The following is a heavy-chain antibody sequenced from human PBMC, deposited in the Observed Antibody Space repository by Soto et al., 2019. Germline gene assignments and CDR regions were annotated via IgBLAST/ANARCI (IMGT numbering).Heavy chain of an antibody. Sequence: GESLKISCTGSGYSFTNYCIGWVRQMPWKGLEWMGIIYPGDSNTRYSPSFQGQVTISADKSISTAYLQWSSLKASDTAMYFCARQGYCSNTACYTVDYWGQGTLVTVSS. J-gene: IGHJ4*02. CDR3: ARQGYCSNTACYTVDY. CDR2: IYPGDSNT. D-gene: IGHD2-2*02. CDR1: GYSFTNYC. V-gene: IGHV5-51*01.